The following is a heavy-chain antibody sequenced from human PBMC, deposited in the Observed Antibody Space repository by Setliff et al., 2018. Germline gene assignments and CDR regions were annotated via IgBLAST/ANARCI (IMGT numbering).Heavy chain of an antibody. J-gene: IGHJ4*02. CDR2: IHPWGGSSEST. CDR3: ARGLHSGTYWGTRPLGLDY. CDR1: GGPTIGYY. D-gene: IGHD1-26*01. V-gene: IGHV4-59*08. Sequence: CAVSGGPTIGYYWTWIRQAPGKGLEWIGYIHPWGGSSESTNYSPSLKSRITISLDKSKSQFSLKLTSVTVADTAVYYCARGLHSGTYWGTRPLGLDYWGQGSLVTVSS.